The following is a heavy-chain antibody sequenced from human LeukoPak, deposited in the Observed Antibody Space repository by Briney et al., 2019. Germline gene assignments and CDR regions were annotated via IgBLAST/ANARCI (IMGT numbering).Heavy chain of an antibody. CDR1: GFTFSSYS. V-gene: IGHV3-21*01. Sequence: GGSLRLSCAASGFTFSSYSMNWVRQAPGKGLEWVSSISSSSSYIYYADSVKGRFTISRDNAKNSLYLQMNSLRAEDTAVYYCASPYSFDAFDIWGQGTMVTVSS. CDR2: ISSSSSYI. D-gene: IGHD4-11*01. CDR3: ASPYSFDAFDI. J-gene: IGHJ3*02.